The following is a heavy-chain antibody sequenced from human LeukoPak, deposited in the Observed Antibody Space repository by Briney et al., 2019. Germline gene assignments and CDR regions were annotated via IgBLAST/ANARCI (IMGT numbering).Heavy chain of an antibody. CDR2: IYTSENT. CDR3: ASGAYYYGSGTGWFDP. CDR1: GDSISSYY. Sequence: SETLSLTCTVSGDSISSYYWSWIRQPAGKGLEWIGRIYTSENTNYNPSLKSRVTISVDTSKIQFSLKLSSVTAADTAVYYCASGAYYYGSGTGWFDPWGQGTLVTVSS. V-gene: IGHV4-4*07. D-gene: IGHD3-10*01. J-gene: IGHJ5*02.